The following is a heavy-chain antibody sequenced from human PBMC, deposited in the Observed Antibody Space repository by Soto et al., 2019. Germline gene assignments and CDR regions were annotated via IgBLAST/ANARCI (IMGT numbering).Heavy chain of an antibody. Sequence: QVQLQQWGAGLLKPSETLSLTCAVYGGSFSGYYWSWIRQPPGKGLERIGEINHSGSTNYNPSLKSQVTISVDTSKKQFFVKLRSVTAADTGVYYCAREDRFAARIDYWGQGTLVTVSS. CDR3: AREDRFAARIDY. V-gene: IGHV4-34*01. CDR2: INHSGST. J-gene: IGHJ4*02. CDR1: GGSFSGYY. D-gene: IGHD1-20*01.